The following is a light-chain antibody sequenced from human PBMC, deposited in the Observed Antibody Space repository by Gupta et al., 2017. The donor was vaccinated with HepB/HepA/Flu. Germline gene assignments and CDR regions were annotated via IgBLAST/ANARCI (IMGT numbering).Light chain of an antibody. CDR2: GNS. J-gene: IGLJ1*01. CDR1: SSNIGAGYD. V-gene: IGLV1-40*01. CDR3: QSYDSSLSGYDV. Sequence: QSVLTQPPSVSGAPGQRVTISCTGSSSNIGAGYDVHWYQQLPGTAPKLLIYGNSNRPSGVPDRFSGSKSGTSDSLAITGLQAEDEADYDCQSYDSSLSGYDVFGTGTKLTVL.